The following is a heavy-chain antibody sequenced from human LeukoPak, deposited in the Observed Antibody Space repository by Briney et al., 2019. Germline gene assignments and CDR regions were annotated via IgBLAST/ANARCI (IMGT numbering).Heavy chain of an antibody. J-gene: IGHJ4*02. CDR3: ARSYYYDSSGYYYAHFDY. CDR2: NYYSGST. Sequence: SQTLSLTCTVSGGSISSGDYYWSWIRQPPGKGLEWIGYNYYSGSTYYNPSLKSRVTISVDTSKNQFSLKLSSVTAADTAVYYCARSYYYDSSGYYYAHFDYWGQGTLVTVSS. CDR1: GGSISSGDYY. D-gene: IGHD3-22*01. V-gene: IGHV4-30-4*01.